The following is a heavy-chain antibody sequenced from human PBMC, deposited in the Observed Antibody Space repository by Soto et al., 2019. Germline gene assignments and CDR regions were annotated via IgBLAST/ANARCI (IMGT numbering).Heavy chain of an antibody. CDR2: IIPIFGTA. CDR3: ARDGGRHSGGMDY. V-gene: IGHV1-69*01. Sequence: QVQLVQAGAEVKKPGSSVKVSCKASGGTFSSYSINWVRQAPGQGLEWKGEIIPIFGTASYAQKFQGRVTITADESTSTAYMELSSLRSEDTAVYYCARDGGRHSGGMDYWGQGTLVTVSS. CDR1: GGTFSSYS. D-gene: IGHD1-26*01. J-gene: IGHJ4*02.